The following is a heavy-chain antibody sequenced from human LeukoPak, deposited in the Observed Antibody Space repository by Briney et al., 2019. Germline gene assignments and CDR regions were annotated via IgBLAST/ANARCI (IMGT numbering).Heavy chain of an antibody. Sequence: SETLSLTCAVYGGSFSGYYWSWIRQPPGKGLEWIGEINHSGSTNYNPSLKSRVTISVDTSKNQFSLKLSSVTAADMAVYYCARGGGPDGAASYWGQGTLVTVSS. J-gene: IGHJ4*02. D-gene: IGHD3-10*01. V-gene: IGHV4-34*01. CDR3: ARGGGPDGAASY. CDR2: INHSGST. CDR1: GGSFSGYY.